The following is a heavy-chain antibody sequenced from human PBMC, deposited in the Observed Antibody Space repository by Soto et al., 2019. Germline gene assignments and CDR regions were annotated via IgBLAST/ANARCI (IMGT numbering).Heavy chain of an antibody. CDR2: IIPILGIA. V-gene: IGHV1-69*08. J-gene: IGHJ6*02. CDR1: GGTFSSYT. D-gene: IGHD3-16*01. CDR3: AREPYDYVWGSNYYYYGMDV. Sequence: QVQLVQSGAEVKKPGSSVKVSCKASGGTFSSYTISWVRQAPGQGLEWMGRIIPILGIANYAQKFQGRGTITADKSTSTAYMELSSLRSEDTAVYYCAREPYDYVWGSNYYYYGMDVWGQGTTVTVSS.